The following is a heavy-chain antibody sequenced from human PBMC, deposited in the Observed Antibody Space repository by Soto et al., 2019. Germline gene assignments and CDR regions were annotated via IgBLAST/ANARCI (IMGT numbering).Heavy chain of an antibody. J-gene: IGHJ6*03. V-gene: IGHV4-39*01. CDR2: IYYSGST. D-gene: IGHD3-10*01. CDR1: GGSISSSSYY. Sequence: PSETLSLTCTVSGGSISSSSYYWGWIRQPPGKGLEWIGSIYYSGSTYYNPSLKSRVTISVDTSKNQFSLKLSSVTAADTAVYYCARHPYYYGSGSYSYYYYYYMDVWGKGTKVTVSS. CDR3: ARHPYYYGSGSYSYYYYYYMDV.